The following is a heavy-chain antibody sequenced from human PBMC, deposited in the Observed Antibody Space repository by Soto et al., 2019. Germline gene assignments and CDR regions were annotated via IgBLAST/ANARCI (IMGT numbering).Heavy chain of an antibody. V-gene: IGHV3-23*01. CDR3: AKDWSCSSNSGYVTPYTAHMDV. CDR1: GFTFNNYA. CDR2: IVISGGTT. Sequence: GGSLRLSCTASGFTFNNYAMTWVRQAPGKGLEWVSSIVISGGTTYYADSVEGRFTISRDKSKNTVFLQLNSLRAEDTAVYYCAKDWSCSSNSGYVTPYTAHMDVWGQGTTVTVSS. D-gene: IGHD2-2*01. J-gene: IGHJ6*02.